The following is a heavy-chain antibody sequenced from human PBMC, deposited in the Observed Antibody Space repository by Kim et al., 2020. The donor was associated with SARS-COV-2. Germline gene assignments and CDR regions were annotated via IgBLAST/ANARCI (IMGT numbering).Heavy chain of an antibody. CDR3: ARRGTYGHYYYYGMDV. Sequence: GESLKISCKGSGYSFTSYWISWVRQMPGKGLEWMGRIDPSDSYTNYSPSFQGHVTISADKSISTAYLQWSSLKASDTAMYYCARRGTYGHYYYYGMDVWGQGTTVTVSS. V-gene: IGHV5-10-1*01. J-gene: IGHJ6*02. D-gene: IGHD4-17*01. CDR2: IDPSDSYT. CDR1: GYSFTSYW.